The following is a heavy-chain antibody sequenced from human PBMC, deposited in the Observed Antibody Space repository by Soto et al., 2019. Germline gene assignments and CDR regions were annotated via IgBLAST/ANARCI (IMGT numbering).Heavy chain of an antibody. CDR1: GFTSSSYA. CDR2: ISGSGGST. V-gene: IGHV3-23*01. D-gene: IGHD1-26*01. J-gene: IGHJ4*02. CDR3: AKALSGSYYDLDY. Sequence: GGSLRLSCAASGFTSSSYAMSWVRQAPRKGLEWVSGISGSGGSTHYADSVKGRFTISRDNSKNTLYLQMNSLRVEDTAVYYCAKALSGSYYDLDYWGQGTQVTVSS.